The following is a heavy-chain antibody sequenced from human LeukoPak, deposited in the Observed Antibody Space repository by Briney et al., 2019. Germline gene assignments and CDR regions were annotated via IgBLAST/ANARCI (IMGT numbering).Heavy chain of an antibody. CDR1: GFNFGAYT. J-gene: IGHJ6*02. CDR3: AKDLGEGDSSGYHYYGMDV. D-gene: IGHD3-22*01. V-gene: IGHV3-23*01. Sequence: GGSLRLSCAASGFNFGAYTINWVRQAPGKGLEWVSSSSGDSTYYADFVKGRFTISRDNSKNTLYLQMNSLRAEDTAVFYCAKDLGEGDSSGYHYYGMDVWGQGTLVTVSS. CDR2: SSSGDST.